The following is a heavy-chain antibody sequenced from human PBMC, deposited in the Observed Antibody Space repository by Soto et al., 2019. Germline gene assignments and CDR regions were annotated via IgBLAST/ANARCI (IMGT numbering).Heavy chain of an antibody. CDR2: TYYRSKWYN. Sequence: QVQLQQSGPGLVKPSQTLSLTCAISGDSVSSNSAAWNWIRQSPSRGLEWLGRTYYRSKWYNDYEVSVKSRITINPDTSKNQFSLQLNSVTPEDTAVYYCARVRTPQQWLANYYGMDVWGQGTTVTVSS. CDR3: ARVRTPQQWLANYYGMDV. CDR1: GDSVSSNSAA. V-gene: IGHV6-1*01. J-gene: IGHJ6*02. D-gene: IGHD6-19*01.